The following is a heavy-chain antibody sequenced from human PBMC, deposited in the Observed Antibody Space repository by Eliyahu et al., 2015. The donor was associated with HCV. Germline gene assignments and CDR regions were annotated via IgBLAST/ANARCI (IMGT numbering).Heavy chain of an antibody. J-gene: IGHJ4*02. V-gene: IGHV4-34*01. CDR3: ARDRTTVTTSRMRGGPYYFDY. CDR1: GGSFSGYY. CDR2: INHSGST. Sequence: QVQLQQWGAGLLKPSETLSLTCAVYGGSFSGYYWXWIRQPPGKGLEWIGEINHSGSTNXNPSLKSRVTISVDTSKNQFSLKLSSVTAADTAVYYCARDRTTVTTSRMRGGPYYFDYWGQGTLVTVSS. D-gene: IGHD4-17*01.